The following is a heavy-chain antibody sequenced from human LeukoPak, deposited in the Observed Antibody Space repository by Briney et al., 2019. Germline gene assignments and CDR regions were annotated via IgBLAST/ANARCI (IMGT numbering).Heavy chain of an antibody. CDR2: TSGTGYNT. J-gene: IGHJ4*02. D-gene: IGHD2-2*01. Sequence: GASVKVSCKASGYTFSAYGITWVRQAPGQGLEWMAWTSGTGYNTDYTQRFQGRVSVTTDTSTSTAYLGVRSLRSEDTAIYYCARSQCPDSTSCYYFFYFDFWGQGTPVTVSS. V-gene: IGHV1-18*01. CDR3: ARSQCPDSTSCYYFFYFDF. CDR1: GYTFSAYG.